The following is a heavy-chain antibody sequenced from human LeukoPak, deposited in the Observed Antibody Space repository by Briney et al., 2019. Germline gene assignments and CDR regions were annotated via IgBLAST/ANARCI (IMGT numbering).Heavy chain of an antibody. CDR2: INPSGGST. CDR3: ARSGGGRYYDILTDDY. Sequence: ASVKVSCKASGYTFTSYYMHWVRQAPGQGLEWMGIINPSGGSTSYAQKFQGRVTMTRDMSTSTVYMELSSLRSEDTAVYYCARSGGGRYYDILTDDYWGQGTLVTVSS. CDR1: GYTFTSYY. V-gene: IGHV1-46*01. J-gene: IGHJ4*02. D-gene: IGHD3-9*01.